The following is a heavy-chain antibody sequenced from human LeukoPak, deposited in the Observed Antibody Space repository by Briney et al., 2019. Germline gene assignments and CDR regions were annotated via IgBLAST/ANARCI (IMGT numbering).Heavy chain of an antibody. V-gene: IGHV3-53*01. J-gene: IGHJ4*02. CDR3: ARGPAGYN. Sequence: GGSLRLSCAASGFTVSSNHMSWVRQAPGKGLEWVSVIYSGGSTDYADSVKGRFTISRDNPKNTLYLQMNSLRAEDTAVYHCARGPAGYNWGQGTLVTVSS. CDR2: IYSGGST. CDR1: GFTVSSNH. D-gene: IGHD1-1*01.